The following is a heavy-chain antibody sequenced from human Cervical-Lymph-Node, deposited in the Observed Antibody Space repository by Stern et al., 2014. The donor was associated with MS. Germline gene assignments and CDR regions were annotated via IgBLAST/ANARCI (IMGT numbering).Heavy chain of an antibody. CDR3: ARHVQGFDY. V-gene: IGHV5-51*01. J-gene: IGHJ4*02. CDR2: IYPYDSDT. Sequence: QLVQSGAEVKKPGESLKVSCKLYGYSFTSYYIAWVRQMPGKGLEWMGVIYPYDSDTTYSPSFQGQVTISADKSITAAYLQWSSLRASDTAMYYCARHVQGFDYWGQGTLVTVSS. CDR1: GYSFTSYY.